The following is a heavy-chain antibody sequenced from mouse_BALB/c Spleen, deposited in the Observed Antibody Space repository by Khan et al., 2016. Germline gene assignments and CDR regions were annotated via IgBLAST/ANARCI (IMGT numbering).Heavy chain of an antibody. J-gene: IGHJ3*01. Sequence: QIQLVQSGPELKKPGETVKISCKASGYTFTDYSMHWVKQAPGKGLKWMGWINTETGEPTYADDFKGRFAFSLETSASTAYLQINNLNNEDTATYFCASYRNGRFAYWGQGTLVTVSA. D-gene: IGHD2-14*01. CDR1: GYTFTDYS. CDR2: INTETGEP. CDR3: ASYRNGRFAY. V-gene: IGHV9-2-1*01.